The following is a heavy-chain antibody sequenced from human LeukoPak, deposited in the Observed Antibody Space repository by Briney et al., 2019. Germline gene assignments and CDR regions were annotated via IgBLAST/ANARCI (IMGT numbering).Heavy chain of an antibody. D-gene: IGHD2-2*03. Sequence: PGGSLRLSCSASGFTFTTYGMNWVRQAPGKGLGWVSGIGGGGTRTYYADSVKGRLTISRDNSKNTLYLQMNSLRDEDTAVYYCAKDSHWILFDDWGQGTLVTVSS. CDR1: GFTFTTYG. V-gene: IGHV3-23*01. J-gene: IGHJ4*02. CDR2: IGGGGTRT. CDR3: AKDSHWILFDD.